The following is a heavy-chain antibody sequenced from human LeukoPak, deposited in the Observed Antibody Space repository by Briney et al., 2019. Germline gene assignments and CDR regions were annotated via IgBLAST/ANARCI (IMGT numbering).Heavy chain of an antibody. D-gene: IGHD6-19*01. CDR2: IYYSGST. V-gene: IGHV4-59*01. J-gene: IGHJ4*02. CDR3: ARVLGSSGWDGDY. Sequence: SGTLSLTCTVSGGSITSYYWSWIRQPPGKGLEWIGYIYYSGSTNYNPSLKSRVTMSIDTSKNQFSLKLSSVTAADTAVYYCARVLGSSGWDGDYWGQGTLVTVSS. CDR1: GGSITSYY.